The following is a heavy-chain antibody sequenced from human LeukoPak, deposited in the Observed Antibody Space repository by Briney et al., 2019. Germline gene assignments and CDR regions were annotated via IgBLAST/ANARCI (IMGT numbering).Heavy chain of an antibody. CDR3: ASAVEWLLYYFDY. CDR1: GYTFTAYY. J-gene: IGHJ4*02. Sequence: ASVKVSCKASGYTFTAYYLHWVRQAPGQGLEWMGWINPNSGGTKYAQKFQGRVTMTRDTSISTAYMELSRLRSDDTAVYYCASAVEWLLYYFDYWGQGTLVTVSS. CDR2: INPNSGGT. D-gene: IGHD3-3*01. V-gene: IGHV1-2*02.